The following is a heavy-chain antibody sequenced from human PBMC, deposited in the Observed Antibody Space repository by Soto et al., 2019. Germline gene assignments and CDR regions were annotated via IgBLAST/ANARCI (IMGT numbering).Heavy chain of an antibody. J-gene: IGHJ4*02. CDR1: GGSFSGYY. V-gene: IGHV4-34*01. CDR2: INHSGST. Sequence: SETLSLTCAVYGGSFSGYYWSWIRQPPGKGLEWIGEINHSGSTNYNPSLKSRVTISVDTSKNQFSLKLSSVTAADTAVYYCARDGYSGYDYFEYWGQGTLVTVSS. D-gene: IGHD5-12*01. CDR3: ARDGYSGYDYFEY.